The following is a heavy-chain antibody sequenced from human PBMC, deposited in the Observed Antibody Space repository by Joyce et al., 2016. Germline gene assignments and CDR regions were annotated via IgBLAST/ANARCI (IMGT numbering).Heavy chain of an antibody. Sequence: QVQLQQWGGGLLKPSETLSLTCAVYGGFSSGYYWSWIRQPPGKGLEWIGEVNHSESPSYDESLKSRVTISVDPSKNQLSLNLTSVTAADTAVYFCARGLVVTGTRVRGYNYGYSSWGQGTLVTVSS. CDR3: ARGLVVTGTRVRGYNYGYSS. CDR2: VNHSESP. V-gene: IGHV4-34*02. D-gene: IGHD5-18*01. CDR1: GGFSSGYY. J-gene: IGHJ5*02.